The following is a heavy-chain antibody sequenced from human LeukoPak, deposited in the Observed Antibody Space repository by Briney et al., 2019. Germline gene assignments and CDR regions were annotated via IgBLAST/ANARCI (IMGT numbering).Heavy chain of an antibody. CDR2: ISYDGSNK. J-gene: IGHJ4*02. Sequence: GGSLRLSCAAPGFIFSSYGMHWVRQAPGKGLEWVAVISYDGSNKYNPDSVKGRFTISRDNSKNMVYLQMNSLRAEDTAVYYCATTLGSGWKFDYWGQGTLVTVSS. D-gene: IGHD6-19*01. CDR1: GFIFSSYG. CDR3: ATTLGSGWKFDY. V-gene: IGHV3-30*03.